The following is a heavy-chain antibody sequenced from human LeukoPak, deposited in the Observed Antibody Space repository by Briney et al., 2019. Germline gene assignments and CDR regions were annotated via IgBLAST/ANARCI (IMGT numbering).Heavy chain of an antibody. J-gene: IGHJ4*02. V-gene: IGHV4-39*01. Sequence: PSETLSLTCTVSGGSISSSSYYWGWIRQPPGKGLEWIGSIYYSGSTYYNPSLKSRVTISVDTPKNQFSLKLSSVTAADTAVYYCAGNLKGWFSFDYWGQGTLVTVSS. CDR3: AGNLKGWFSFDY. CDR2: IYYSGST. CDR1: GGSISSSSYY. D-gene: IGHD6-19*01.